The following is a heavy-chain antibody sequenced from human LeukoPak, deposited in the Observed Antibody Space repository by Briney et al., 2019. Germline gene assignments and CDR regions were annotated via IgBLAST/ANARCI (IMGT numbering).Heavy chain of an antibody. D-gene: IGHD3-3*01. CDR1: RGTFSSYA. Sequence: SVKVSCKASRGTFSSYAISWVRQAPGQGLEWMRGIIPIFGTANYAQKFQGRVTITADESTSTAYMELSSLRSEDTAVYYCAREQYYDFWSGLSTWGQGTTVTVSS. J-gene: IGHJ6*02. V-gene: IGHV1-69*13. CDR3: AREQYYDFWSGLST. CDR2: IIPIFGTA.